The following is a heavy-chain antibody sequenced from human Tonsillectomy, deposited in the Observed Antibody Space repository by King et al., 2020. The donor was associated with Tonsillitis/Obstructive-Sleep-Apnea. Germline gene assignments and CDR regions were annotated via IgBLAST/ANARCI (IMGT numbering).Heavy chain of an antibody. J-gene: IGHJ4*02. V-gene: IGHV3-48*03. CDR2: ISSSGSTI. CDR3: ARDSYCGGDCYLQFDY. CDR1: GFTFSSYD. Sequence: VQLVESGGGLVQPGGSLRLSCAASGFTFSSYDMNWVRQAPGKGLEWVSYISSSGSTIYYADSVKGRFTISRDHAKNSLYLQMNSLRAEDTAVYYCARDSYCGGDCYLQFDYWGQGTLVTVSS. D-gene: IGHD2-21*02.